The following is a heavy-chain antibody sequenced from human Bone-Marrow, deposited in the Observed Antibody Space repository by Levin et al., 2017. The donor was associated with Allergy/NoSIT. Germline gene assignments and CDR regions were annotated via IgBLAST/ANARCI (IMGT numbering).Heavy chain of an antibody. CDR3: ARNNHAHCSSSNCHSDY. CDR2: IRSKNFGGIT. V-gene: IGHV3-49*03. Sequence: PGGSLRLSCTTSGFTFGDYGMSWFRQAPGQGLEWLSFIRSKNFGGITEYAASVKGRFTISRDDSINIAYLQMNSLKTEDTALYYCARNNHAHCSSSNCHSDYWGQGTLVTVSS. CDR1: GFTFGDYG. J-gene: IGHJ4*02. D-gene: IGHD2-15*01.